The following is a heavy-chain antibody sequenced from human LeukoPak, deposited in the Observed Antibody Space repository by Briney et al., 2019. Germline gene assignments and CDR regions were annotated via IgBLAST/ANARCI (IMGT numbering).Heavy chain of an antibody. Sequence: SVKVSCKASGGTFSSYAISWVRRAPGQGLEWMGRIIPIFGIANYAQKFQGRVTITADKSTSTAYMELSSLRSEDTAVYYCASWEDTAMDGDYWGQGTLVTVSS. D-gene: IGHD5-18*01. V-gene: IGHV1-69*04. CDR2: IIPIFGIA. CDR3: ASWEDTAMDGDY. J-gene: IGHJ4*02. CDR1: GGTFSSYA.